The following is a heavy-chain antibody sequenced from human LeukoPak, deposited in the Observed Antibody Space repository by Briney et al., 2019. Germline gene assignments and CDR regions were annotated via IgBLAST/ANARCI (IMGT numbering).Heavy chain of an antibody. D-gene: IGHD3-16*01. CDR1: RFTFSSYV. V-gene: IGHV3-30*04. CDR2: ISYDGSNE. Sequence: PGRSLRLSCAASRFTFSSYVMHWVRQAPGKGLEWVAIISYDGSNEYYADSVKGRFTISRDNSKNTLYLQMNSLRTEDTAVYYCAKDRAVSGGYFDSWGQGTLVTVSS. J-gene: IGHJ4*02. CDR3: AKDRAVSGGYFDS.